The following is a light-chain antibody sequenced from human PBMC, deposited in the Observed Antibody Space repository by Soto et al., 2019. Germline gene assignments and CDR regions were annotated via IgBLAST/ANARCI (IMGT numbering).Light chain of an antibody. Sequence: EIILTQSPDTLSLSPGERATLSCRASQGIGSTLAWYQHKPGQTPRLLIYDASTRATGVPARFSGSGSGTEFTLTISRLEPEDSAVYYCEQYGSSPRTFGQGTKVDIK. V-gene: IGKV3-20*01. CDR2: DAS. J-gene: IGKJ1*01. CDR3: EQYGSSPRT. CDR1: QGIGST.